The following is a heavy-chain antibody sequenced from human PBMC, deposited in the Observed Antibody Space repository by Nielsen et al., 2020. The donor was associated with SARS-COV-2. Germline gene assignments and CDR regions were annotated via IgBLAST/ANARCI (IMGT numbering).Heavy chain of an antibody. CDR1: GFTFSSYE. D-gene: IGHD3-3*01. Sequence: GESLKISCAASGFTFSSYEMNWVRQAPGKGLEWVSYISSSGSTIYYADSVKGRFTISRDNAKNSLYLQMNSLRAEDTAVYYCARDRPYYDFWSGYYYYGMDVWGQGTTVTVSS. CDR2: ISSSGSTI. V-gene: IGHV3-48*03. CDR3: ARDRPYYDFWSGYYYYGMDV. J-gene: IGHJ6*02.